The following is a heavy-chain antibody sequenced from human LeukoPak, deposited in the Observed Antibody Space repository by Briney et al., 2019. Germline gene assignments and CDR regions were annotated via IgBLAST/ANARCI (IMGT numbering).Heavy chain of an antibody. CDR2: IKGDGSHT. CDR3: VRDGDHYEFDY. Sequence: GGSLRLSCAASGFTFRSCWMHWVRQAPGKGLVWVSRIKGDGSHTIYADSVKGRFTISRDNAKNTVNLQMNSLRAEDSAVYYCVRDGDHYEFDYWGQGTLVTVSS. J-gene: IGHJ4*02. V-gene: IGHV3-74*01. CDR1: GFTFRSCW. D-gene: IGHD4-17*01.